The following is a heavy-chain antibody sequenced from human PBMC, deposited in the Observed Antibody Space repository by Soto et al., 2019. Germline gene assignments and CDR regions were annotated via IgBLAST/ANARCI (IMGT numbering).Heavy chain of an antibody. D-gene: IGHD1-26*01. J-gene: IGHJ6*02. CDR1: GFTLRSYG. CDR2: TSYDGSNK. Sequence: GGSLRLSCAASGFTLRSYGRSWVRQAPGKGLEWVAVTSYDGSNKYYADSVKGRFTISRDNSKNTLYLQMNSLRAEDTAVYYCAKDGGATSGMDVWGQGTTVTVSS. CDR3: AKDGGATSGMDV. V-gene: IGHV3-30*18.